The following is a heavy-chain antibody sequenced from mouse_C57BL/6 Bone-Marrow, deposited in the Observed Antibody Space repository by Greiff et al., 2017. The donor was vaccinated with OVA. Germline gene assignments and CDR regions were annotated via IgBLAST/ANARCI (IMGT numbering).Heavy chain of an antibody. V-gene: IGHV14-4*01. Sequence: EVQLQQSGAELVRPGASVKLSCTASGFNIKDDYMHWVKQRPEQGLEWIGWIDPENGDTEYASKFQGKATITADTSSNTAYLQLSSLTSEDTAVYYCTTGVYDGYYPYYYDDWGQGTTLTVSS. D-gene: IGHD2-3*01. CDR3: TTGVYDGYYPYYYDD. CDR2: IDPENGDT. J-gene: IGHJ2*01. CDR1: GFNIKDDY.